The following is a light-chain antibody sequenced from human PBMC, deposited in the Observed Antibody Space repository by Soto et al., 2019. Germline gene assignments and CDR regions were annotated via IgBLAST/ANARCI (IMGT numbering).Light chain of an antibody. CDR2: RAS. V-gene: IGKV1-5*03. J-gene: IGKJ2*01. CDR3: QQYDTYSPSYT. CDR1: QSIRSW. Sequence: DIQMTQSPSTLSASIGDRVTITCRASQSIRSWLAWYQQKPGKAPKLLIYRASTLENGVPSRFSGSGSGTEFTLTISSLQPDDFATYYCQQYDTYSPSYTFGQGTKLEIK.